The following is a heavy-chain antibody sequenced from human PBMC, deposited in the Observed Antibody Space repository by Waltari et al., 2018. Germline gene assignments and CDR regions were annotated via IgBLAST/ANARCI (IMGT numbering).Heavy chain of an antibody. D-gene: IGHD3-3*01. CDR1: GFTFSSYG. V-gene: IGHV3-33*01. Sequence: QVQLVESGGGVVQPGRSLRLSCAASGFTFSSYGMHWFRQAPGKGLGWVAVIWYDGSNKYYADSVKGRFTISRDNSKNTLYLQMNSLRAEDTAVYYCARDYTYYDFWSGSGYYYYGMDVWGQGTTVTVSS. J-gene: IGHJ6*02. CDR3: ARDYTYYDFWSGSGYYYYGMDV. CDR2: IWYDGSNK.